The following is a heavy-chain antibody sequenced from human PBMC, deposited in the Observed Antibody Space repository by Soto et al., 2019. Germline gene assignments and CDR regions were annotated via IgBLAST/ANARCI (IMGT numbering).Heavy chain of an antibody. D-gene: IGHD3-3*01. J-gene: IGHJ6*02. CDR3: ARDGYDFWSGYYDNYYYYGMDV. V-gene: IGHV1-3*01. Sequence: QVQLVQSGAEVKKPGASVKVSCKASGYTFTSYAMHWVRQAPGQRLEWMGWINAGNGNTKYSQKFQGRVTITRDTSASTAYMELSSLRSEDTAVYYCARDGYDFWSGYYDNYYYYGMDVWGQGTTVTVSS. CDR2: INAGNGNT. CDR1: GYTFTSYA.